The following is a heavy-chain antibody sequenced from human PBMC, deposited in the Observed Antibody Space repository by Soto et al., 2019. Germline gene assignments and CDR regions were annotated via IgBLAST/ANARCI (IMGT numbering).Heavy chain of an antibody. Sequence: SVKVSCKASGGTFSIYTISWVRQAPGQGLEWMGRIIPILGIANYAQKFQGRVTITADKSTSTAYMELSSLRSEDTAVYYCARDLIRGVIMEGWGQGTLVTVSS. CDR2: IIPILGIA. V-gene: IGHV1-69*04. D-gene: IGHD3-10*01. CDR1: GGTFSIYT. CDR3: ARDLIRGVIMEG. J-gene: IGHJ4*02.